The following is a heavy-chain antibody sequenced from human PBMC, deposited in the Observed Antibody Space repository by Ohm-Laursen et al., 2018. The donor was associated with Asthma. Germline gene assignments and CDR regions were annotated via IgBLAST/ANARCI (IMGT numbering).Heavy chain of an antibody. V-gene: IGHV3-21*01. CDR2: ITSSAAYI. CDR3: ARIGPEWELPGREYSLHH. CDR1: GFTFHSHS. J-gene: IGHJ1*01. D-gene: IGHD1-26*01. Sequence: GSLRLSCTASGFTFHSHSITWVRQAPGKGLEWVSTITSSAAYIYYADSVKGRFTLSRDNARNSVYLQMNSLRAEDTALYYCARIGPEWELPGREYSLHHWGEGTLVTVSS.